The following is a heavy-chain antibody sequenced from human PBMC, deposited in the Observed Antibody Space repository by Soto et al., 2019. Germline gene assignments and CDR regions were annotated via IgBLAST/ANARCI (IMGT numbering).Heavy chain of an antibody. Sequence: EVQLLESGGGLVQPGGSLRLSCAASGFTFSSYAMSWVRQAPGKGLECVSSISSGANTYYTDSVRGRFTISRGNSKNSLYLQMSSLRADDTAIYYCAKASATVKSDGMDVWGQGTTVTVSS. J-gene: IGHJ6*02. V-gene: IGHV3-23*01. CDR2: ISSGANT. CDR1: GFTFSSYA. CDR3: AKASATVKSDGMDV.